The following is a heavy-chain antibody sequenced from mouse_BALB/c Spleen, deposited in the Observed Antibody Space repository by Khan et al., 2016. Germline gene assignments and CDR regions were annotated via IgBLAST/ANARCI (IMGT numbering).Heavy chain of an antibody. CDR2: IYPGDGAT. J-gene: IGHJ4*01. CDR1: GYAFSSYW. CDR3: AKLTGTREAMDY. Sequence: QVQLKESGAELVRPGSSVKISCKASGYAFSSYWMNWVKQRPGQGLEWIGQIYPGDGATNYNGKFTGKATLTADKSSSTAYMQLSSLTYEASAVYFCAKLTGTREAMDYWGQGTSVTVSA. V-gene: IGHV1-80*01. D-gene: IGHD4-1*01.